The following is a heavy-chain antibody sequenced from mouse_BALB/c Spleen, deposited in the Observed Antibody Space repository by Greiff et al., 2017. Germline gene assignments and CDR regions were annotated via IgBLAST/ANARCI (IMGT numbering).Heavy chain of an antibody. CDR3: TRDPSTVVDY. V-gene: IGHV5-6-4*01. D-gene: IGHD1-1*01. Sequence: EVQGVESGGGLVKPGGSLKLSCAASGFTFSSYTMSWVRQTPEKRLEWVATISSGGSYTYYPDSVTGRFTISRDNAKNTLYLQMSSLKSEDTAMYYCTRDPSTVVDYWGQGTTLTVSS. CDR1: GFTFSSYT. J-gene: IGHJ2*01. CDR2: ISSGGSYT.